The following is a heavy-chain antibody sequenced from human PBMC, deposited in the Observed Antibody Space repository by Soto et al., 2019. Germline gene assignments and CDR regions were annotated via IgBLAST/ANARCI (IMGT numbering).Heavy chain of an antibody. CDR3: AREFGFEAAEFDY. V-gene: IGHV4-59*01. Sequence: SETLSHTCTVSGGSFSSFYWSWIRQPPGKGLEWIGNVHFSGSTDYNPSLRSRVSISLDTSTNKFSLNLSSVTAADTAVYFCAREFGFEAAEFDYWGQGALVTVSS. D-gene: IGHD6-13*01. J-gene: IGHJ4*02. CDR2: VHFSGST. CDR1: GGSFSSFY.